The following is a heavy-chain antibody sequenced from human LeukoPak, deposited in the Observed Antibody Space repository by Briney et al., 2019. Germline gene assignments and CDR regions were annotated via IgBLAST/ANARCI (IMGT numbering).Heavy chain of an antibody. CDR3: AVEYYDFWSGYYSMDY. CDR1: GGSISSYY. J-gene: IGHJ4*02. D-gene: IGHD3-3*01. V-gene: IGHV4-4*07. Sequence: SETLSLTCTVYGGSISSYYWSWIRQPAGKGLEWIGRIYTSGSTNYNPSLKSLVNMSVATSKNQFSLKLSSVTAADTAVYYCAVEYYDFWSGYYSMDYWGQGTLVTVSS. CDR2: IYTSGST.